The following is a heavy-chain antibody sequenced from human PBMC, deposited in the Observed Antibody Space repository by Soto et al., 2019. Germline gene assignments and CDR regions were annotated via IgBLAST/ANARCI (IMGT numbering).Heavy chain of an antibody. CDR3: AKGYSSGWEYFQH. CDR1: GFTFSSYA. J-gene: IGHJ1*01. Sequence: VGSLRLSFAASGFTFSSYAMHWVRQAPGKGLEWVAVISYDGSNKYYADSVKGRFTISRDNSKNTLYLQMNSLRDEDTAVYYRAKGYSSGWEYFQHWGQGTLVTVSS. D-gene: IGHD6-19*01. CDR2: ISYDGSNK. V-gene: IGHV3-30-3*01.